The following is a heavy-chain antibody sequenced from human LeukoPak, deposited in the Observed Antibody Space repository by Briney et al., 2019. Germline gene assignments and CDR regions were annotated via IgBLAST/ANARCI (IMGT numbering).Heavy chain of an antibody. Sequence: PGGALRLSCAASRFTFSNGWVSWVRQAPGEGLEWGSAISGSGGSTYYADSVKGRFTISRDNSKNTLYVQMNSLRAEDTAVYYCAKDRSSYGYYYFDYWGQGTLVTVSS. J-gene: IGHJ4*02. CDR3: AKDRSSYGYYYFDY. CDR2: ISGSGGST. V-gene: IGHV3-23*01. CDR1: RFTFSNGW. D-gene: IGHD5-18*01.